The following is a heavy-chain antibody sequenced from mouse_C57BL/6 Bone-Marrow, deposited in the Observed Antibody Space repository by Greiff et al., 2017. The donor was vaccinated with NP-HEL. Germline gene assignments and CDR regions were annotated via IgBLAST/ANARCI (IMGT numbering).Heavy chain of an antibody. CDR3: ARDYYGGCFDY. D-gene: IGHD1-2*01. V-gene: IGHV5-12*01. CDR2: ISNGGGST. J-gene: IGHJ2*01. CDR1: GFTFSDYY. Sequence: EVKLMESGGGLVQPGGSLKLSCAASGFTFSDYYMYWVRQTPEKRLEWVAYISNGGGSTYYPDTVKGRFTISRDKAKNTLYLQMSRLKSEDTAMYYCARDYYGGCFDYWGQGTTLTVSS.